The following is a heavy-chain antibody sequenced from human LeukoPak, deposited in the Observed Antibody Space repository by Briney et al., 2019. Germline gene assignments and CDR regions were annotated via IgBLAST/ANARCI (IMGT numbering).Heavy chain of an antibody. CDR1: GGSFSGYY. D-gene: IGHD6-19*01. J-gene: IGHJ5*02. CDR2: INHSGST. V-gene: IGHV4-34*01. Sequence: SETLSLTCAVYGGSFSGYYWSWIRQPPGKGLEWIGEINHSGSTNYNPSLKSRVTISVDTSKNQFSLKLSSVTAADTAVYYCARVHRYSSGWSHVRPYSWFDPWGQGTLVTVSS. CDR3: ARVHRYSSGWSHVRPYSWFDP.